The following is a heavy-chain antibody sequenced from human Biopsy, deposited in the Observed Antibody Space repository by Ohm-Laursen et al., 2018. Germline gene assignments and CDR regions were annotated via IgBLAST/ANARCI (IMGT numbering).Heavy chain of an antibody. D-gene: IGHD3-22*01. V-gene: IGHV4-4*07. J-gene: IGHJ3*01. CDR1: GDSVTKYY. CDR2: IYPGGST. Sequence: TLSLTCTVSGDSVTKYYWSWIRQPAGKGLEWIGRIYPGGSTKYNPSLKSRVTMSEDTSQKQLSLWLRSVTAAGTAMYYCASVVLGPSNDAFDLWGQGTMVVVSS. CDR3: ASVVLGPSNDAFDL.